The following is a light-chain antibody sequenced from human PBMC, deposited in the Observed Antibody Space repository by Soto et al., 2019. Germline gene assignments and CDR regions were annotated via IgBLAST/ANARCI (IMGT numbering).Light chain of an antibody. CDR3: QQANSFPLT. CDR2: DAS. V-gene: IGKV3-11*01. Sequence: EIVLTQSPATLSLSPGERATLSCRASQSVSNFLAWYQQKPGQAPRLLIYDASNRATGIPARFSGSGSGTDFTLTISSLQPEDFATYYCQQANSFPLTFGGGTKVDIK. CDR1: QSVSNF. J-gene: IGKJ4*01.